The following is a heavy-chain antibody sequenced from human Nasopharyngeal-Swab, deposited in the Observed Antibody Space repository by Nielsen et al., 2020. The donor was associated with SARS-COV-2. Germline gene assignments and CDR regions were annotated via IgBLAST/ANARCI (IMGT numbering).Heavy chain of an antibody. CDR1: GYTFTSYG. Sequence: ASVKVSCKASGYTFTSYGISWVRQAPGQGLEWMGWISAYNGNTNYAQMLQGRVTMTTDTSTSTAYMELRSLRSDDTAVYYCARDRELLWFGELNWFDPWGQGTLVTVSS. D-gene: IGHD3-10*01. CDR3: ARDRELLWFGELNWFDP. J-gene: IGHJ5*02. CDR2: ISAYNGNT. V-gene: IGHV1-18*01.